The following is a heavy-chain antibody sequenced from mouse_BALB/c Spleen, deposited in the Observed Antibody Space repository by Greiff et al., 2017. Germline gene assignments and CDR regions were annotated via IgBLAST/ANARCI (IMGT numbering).Heavy chain of an antibody. J-gene: IGHJ1*01. Sequence: EVHLVESGGGLVQPGGSRKLSCAASGFTFSSFGMHWVRQAPEKGLEWVAYISSGSSTIYYADTVKGRFTISRDNPKNTLFLQMTSLRSEDTAMYYCARSLLCYRYDDWYFDVWGAGTTVTVAA. CDR1: GFTFSSFG. D-gene: IGHD2-14*01. V-gene: IGHV5-17*02. CDR3: ARSLLCYRYDDWYFDV. CDR2: ISSGSSTI.